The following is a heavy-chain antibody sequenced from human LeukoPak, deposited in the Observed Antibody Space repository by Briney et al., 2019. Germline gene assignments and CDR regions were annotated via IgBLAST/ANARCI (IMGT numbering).Heavy chain of an antibody. Sequence: PGGSLRLSCVASGFTFSSYVMRWVRQAPGKGLEWVALIWYDGSDTYYADSVKGRFTISRDNSKNTLYLQMNSLRAEDTAVYYCAKQMATIPFDYWGQGTLVTVSS. V-gene: IGHV3-33*06. CDR1: GFTFSSYV. CDR3: AKQMATIPFDY. D-gene: IGHD5-24*01. J-gene: IGHJ4*02. CDR2: IWYDGSDT.